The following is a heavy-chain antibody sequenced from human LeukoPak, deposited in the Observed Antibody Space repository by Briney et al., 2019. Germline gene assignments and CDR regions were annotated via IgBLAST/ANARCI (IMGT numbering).Heavy chain of an antibody. CDR1: GYAFTSYA. D-gene: IGHD3-16*02. V-gene: IGHV7-4-1*02. CDR3: ARAYQRLGGLSFPNQ. Sequence: GASVKVSCKASGYAFTSYAMNWVRQAPGQGLEWMGWINPNTGNPTYAQGFTGRFVFSLDTSVSTTYLQISSLKAEDTAVYYCARAYQRLGGLSFPNQWGQGTLVSVSS. J-gene: IGHJ4*02. CDR2: INPNTGNP.